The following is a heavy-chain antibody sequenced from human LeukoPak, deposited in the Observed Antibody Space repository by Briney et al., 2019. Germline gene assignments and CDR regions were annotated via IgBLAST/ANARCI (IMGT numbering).Heavy chain of an antibody. V-gene: IGHV4-39*01. D-gene: IGHD3-22*01. CDR3: ARHRFTYYYDSSGYWD. CDR1: GGSISTSNYY. CDR2: TYYRGST. J-gene: IGHJ4*02. Sequence: SETLSLTCTVWGGSISTSNYYWGWIRQPRGKGLEWIGSTYYRGSTYYNPTLKSRVTISVSTYKNHFSLKLSSVAAADTAVYYCARHRFTYYYDSSGYWDWGQGTLVTVSS.